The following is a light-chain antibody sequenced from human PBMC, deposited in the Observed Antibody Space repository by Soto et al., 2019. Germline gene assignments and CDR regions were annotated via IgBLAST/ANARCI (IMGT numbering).Light chain of an antibody. CDR2: AAS. V-gene: IGKV1-12*01. CDR1: QSIASW. J-gene: IGKJ2*01. CDR3: QQSYSTPYT. Sequence: DIQMTQSPSSVSASVGDRVTITCRASQSIASWLTWYQHKPGKAPKVLIYAASRLQSGVPSRFSGSESGTTFTLTISNLQPEDFATYYCQQSYSTPYTFGQGTKLEIK.